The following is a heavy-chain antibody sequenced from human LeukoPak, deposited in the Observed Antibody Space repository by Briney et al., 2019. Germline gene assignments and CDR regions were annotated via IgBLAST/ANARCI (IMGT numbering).Heavy chain of an antibody. J-gene: IGHJ5*02. Sequence: RTSETLSLTCTVSGGSISGYSWSWIRQPPGKGLEWIGYIYYSGSTYYNPSLKSRVTISVDTSKNQFSLKLSSVTAADTAVYYCARGEYNWFDPWGQGTLVTVSS. V-gene: IGHV4-59*12. D-gene: IGHD3-10*01. CDR1: GGSISGYS. CDR3: ARGEYNWFDP. CDR2: IYYSGST.